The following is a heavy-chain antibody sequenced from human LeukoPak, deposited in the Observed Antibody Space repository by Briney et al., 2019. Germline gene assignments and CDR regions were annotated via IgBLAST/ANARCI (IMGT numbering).Heavy chain of an antibody. CDR3: ARGSKTYYDIPAGGRDYYHMDV. V-gene: IGHV4-4*07. CDR1: GGSISSYY. CDR2: IYTSGST. Sequence: SETLSLTCTVSGGSISSYYWSWIRQPAGKGLEWIGRIYTSGSTNYNPSLKSRVTMSVDTSKNQFSLKLSSVTAADTAVYYCARGSKTYYDIPAGGRDYYHMDVWGKGTTVTISS. D-gene: IGHD3-9*01. J-gene: IGHJ6*03.